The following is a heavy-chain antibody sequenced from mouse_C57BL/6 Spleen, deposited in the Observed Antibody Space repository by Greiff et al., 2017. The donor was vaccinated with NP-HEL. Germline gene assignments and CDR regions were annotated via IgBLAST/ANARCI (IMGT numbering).Heavy chain of an antibody. D-gene: IGHD1-1*01. J-gene: IGHJ4*01. CDR3: ARRGDYHEDDAMDY. V-gene: IGHV1-64*01. CDR2: IHPNSGST. Sequence: QVQLQQSGAELVKPGASVKLSCKASGYTFTSYWMHWVKQRPGQGLEWIGMIHPNSGSTNYNEKFKSKATLTVDKSSSTADMQLSSLTSEDSAVYYCARRGDYHEDDAMDYWGQGTSVTVSS. CDR1: GYTFTSYW.